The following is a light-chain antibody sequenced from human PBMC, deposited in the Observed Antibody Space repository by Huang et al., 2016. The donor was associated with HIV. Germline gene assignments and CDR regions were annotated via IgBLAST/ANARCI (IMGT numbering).Light chain of an antibody. CDR1: QSLLHSTGDNF. CDR2: LTS. J-gene: IGKJ2*01. Sequence: DVVMTQSPLSLPVNPGEPASISCRSRQSLLHSTGDNFLNWYMQKPGQSTQLLIYLTSNRASWVPDRFNGSGSDTDFTLKINRVEAADVGVYYCMQSLKTPPYTCGQGTKLEIK. V-gene: IGKV2-28*01. CDR3: MQSLKTPPYT.